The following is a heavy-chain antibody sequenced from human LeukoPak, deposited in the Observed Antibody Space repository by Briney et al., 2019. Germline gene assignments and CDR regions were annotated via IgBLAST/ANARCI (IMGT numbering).Heavy chain of an antibody. CDR1: AYSSTSYW. D-gene: IGHD3-10*01. CDR3: ARRTKLLWFGESLDFDY. Sequence: GESLKIPCKASAYSSTSYWIGWVRQMPGQGLEWVGIIYPGDSNTRYSPSFQGQVTISADKPISTAFLEWSSLKASDTAMYYCARRTKLLWFGESLDFDYWGQGTQVTVSS. V-gene: IGHV5-51*01. CDR2: IYPGDSNT. J-gene: IGHJ4*02.